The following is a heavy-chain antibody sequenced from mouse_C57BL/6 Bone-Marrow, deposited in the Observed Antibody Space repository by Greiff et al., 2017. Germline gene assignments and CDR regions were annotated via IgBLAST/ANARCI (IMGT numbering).Heavy chain of an antibody. Sequence: QVQLQQSGPELVKPGASVKISCKASGYAFSSSRMNWVKQRPGKGLEWIGRIYPGDGDTNYNGKFKGKATLTAEKSSSTAYMQLRRLPSEDSSVYFCARIGNYHYYAIDYWGQGTSVTVSS. D-gene: IGHD2-1*01. V-gene: IGHV1-82*01. CDR3: ARIGNYHYYAIDY. CDR1: GYAFSSSR. CDR2: IYPGDGDT. J-gene: IGHJ4*01.